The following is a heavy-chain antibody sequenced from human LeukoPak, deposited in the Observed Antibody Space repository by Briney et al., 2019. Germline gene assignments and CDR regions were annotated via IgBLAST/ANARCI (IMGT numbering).Heavy chain of an antibody. J-gene: IGHJ5*02. D-gene: IGHD6-19*01. V-gene: IGHV3-23*01. CDR2: ISGSGGST. CDR1: GFTFRSYA. CDR3: AKDPLWAVAGILDNLLDL. Sequence: GGSLRLSCAASGFTFRSYAMRGGREAPGKGGERGSAISGSGGSTYYADSVKGGFTISRDNSKNTLYLQMNSLRAEHTAVYYCAKDPLWAVAGILDNLLDLWGQGTLVTVSS.